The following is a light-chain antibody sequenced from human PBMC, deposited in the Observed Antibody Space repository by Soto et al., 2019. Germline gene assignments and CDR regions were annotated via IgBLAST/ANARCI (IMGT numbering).Light chain of an antibody. CDR2: AAS. CDR3: QQSYSNQYT. Sequence: DSQMTQSPSSLSASVGATVTITCRASQSISSYLNWYQQKPGKAPKLLIYAASSLQSGVPSRFSGSGSGTDFTLTISSLQPEDFATYYCQQSYSNQYTFNQGTKVDIK. V-gene: IGKV1-39*01. J-gene: IGKJ2*01. CDR1: QSISSY.